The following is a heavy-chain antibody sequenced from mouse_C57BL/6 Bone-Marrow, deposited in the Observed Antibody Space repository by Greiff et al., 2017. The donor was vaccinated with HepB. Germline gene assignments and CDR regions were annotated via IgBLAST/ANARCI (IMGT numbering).Heavy chain of an antibody. CDR1: GYTFTDYA. Sequence: QVQLQQSGPELVRPGVSVKISCKGSGYTFTDYAMHWVKQSHAKSLEWIGVISTYYGDASYNQKFKDKATKTVDKSSSTAYMELARLTSEDSAVYYCARARHRGENYAMDYWGQGTSVTVSS. D-gene: IGHD3-1*01. CDR2: ISTYYGDA. CDR3: ARARHRGENYAMDY. J-gene: IGHJ4*01. V-gene: IGHV1-67*01.